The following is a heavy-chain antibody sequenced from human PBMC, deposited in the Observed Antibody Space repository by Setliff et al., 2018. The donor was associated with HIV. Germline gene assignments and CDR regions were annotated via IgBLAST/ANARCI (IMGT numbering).Heavy chain of an antibody. CDR3: ARVSGLSGELLYFDY. Sequence: ASVKVSCKASGYSFTSYDINWVRQATGQGLEWMGWMNPNSGDTDYAQKFQGRVTITRDTSASTAYMELSSLRSEDTAVYYCARVSGLSGELLYFDYWGLGTLVTVSS. CDR1: GYSFTSYD. D-gene: IGHD1-26*01. CDR2: MNPNSGDT. J-gene: IGHJ4*02. V-gene: IGHV1-8*01.